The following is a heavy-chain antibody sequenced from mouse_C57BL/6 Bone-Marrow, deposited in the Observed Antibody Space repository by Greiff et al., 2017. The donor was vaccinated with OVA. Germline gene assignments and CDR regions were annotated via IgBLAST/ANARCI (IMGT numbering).Heavy chain of an antibody. CDR1: GFTFTDYY. J-gene: IGHJ2*01. CDR2: IRNKANGYTT. D-gene: IGHD1-1*01. V-gene: IGHV7-4*01. CDR3: VKAPDTTEGRGFDY. Sequence: EVKLMESGGGLVQPGASLRLSCAASGFTFTDYYMSWVRQPPGKAPEWLALIRNKANGYTTEYTASVKGRFTISRDNSQNILYLQKNNLRAEDSATYYCVKAPDTTEGRGFDYWGQGTTLTVSS.